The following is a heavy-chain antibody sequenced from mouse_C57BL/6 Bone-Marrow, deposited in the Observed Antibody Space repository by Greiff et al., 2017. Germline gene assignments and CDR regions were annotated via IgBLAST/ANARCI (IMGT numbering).Heavy chain of an antibody. CDR2: ISNGGGST. CDR3: AGHGYIWYCDV. Sequence: EVKLVESGGGLVQPGGSLKLSCAASGFTFSDYYMYWVRQTPEKRLEWVAYISNGGGSTYYPDTVKGRFTISRDNAKNTLYLQMSRLKSEDTAMYYCAGHGYIWYCDVWGTGTTVTVSA. CDR1: GFTFSDYY. D-gene: IGHD2-2*01. V-gene: IGHV5-12*01. J-gene: IGHJ1*03.